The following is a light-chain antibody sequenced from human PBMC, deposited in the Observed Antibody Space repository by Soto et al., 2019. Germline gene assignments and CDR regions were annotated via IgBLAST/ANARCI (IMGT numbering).Light chain of an antibody. CDR3: QHYNSYSEA. Sequence: DIQITQSPSTLSGSGVKRVTITFLASQTISSWLACYQQKPGKAPKLLIYKASTLKSGVPSRFSGSGSGTEFTLTISSLQPDDFATYYCQHYNSYSEALGQGTKVDIK. V-gene: IGKV1-5*03. CDR1: QTISSW. CDR2: KAS. J-gene: IGKJ1*01.